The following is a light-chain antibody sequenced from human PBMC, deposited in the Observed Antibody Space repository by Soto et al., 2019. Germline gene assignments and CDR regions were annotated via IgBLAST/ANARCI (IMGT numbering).Light chain of an antibody. J-gene: IGKJ2*01. CDR2: GAS. V-gene: IGKV3-20*01. CDR1: QSVTSNF. CDR3: QQYGRAPLLYT. Sequence: ENVLTQSPGTLSLSPGERATLSCRASQSVTSNFLSWYHQKPGQAPRLLIYGASTRAAGVPDRFSGSGSGTDFTLTITRLEPEDFAVYYCQQYGRAPLLYTFGQGTKLGVK.